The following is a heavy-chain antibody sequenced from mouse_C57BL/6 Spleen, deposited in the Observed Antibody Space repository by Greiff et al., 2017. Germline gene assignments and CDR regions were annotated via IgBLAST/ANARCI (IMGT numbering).Heavy chain of an antibody. Sequence: QVQLQQPGAELVRPGSSVKLSCKASGYTFTSYWMDWVKQRPGQGLEWIGNIYPSDSETHYNQKFKDKATLTVDKSSSTAYMQLSSLTSEDSAVYYCASNYYGSSPNWYFDVWGTGTTVTVSS. CDR1: GYTFTSYW. J-gene: IGHJ1*03. CDR3: ASNYYGSSPNWYFDV. CDR2: IYPSDSET. V-gene: IGHV1-61*01. D-gene: IGHD1-1*01.